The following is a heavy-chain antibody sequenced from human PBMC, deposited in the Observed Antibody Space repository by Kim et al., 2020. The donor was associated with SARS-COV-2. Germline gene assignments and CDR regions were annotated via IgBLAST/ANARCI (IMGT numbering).Heavy chain of an antibody. V-gene: IGHV4-30-2*04. D-gene: IGHD6-6*01. CDR3: AREVEQLVPLDY. Sequence: YYNPSLKSRVTISVDTSKNQFSLKLSSVTAADTAVYYCAREVEQLVPLDYWGQGTLVTVSS. J-gene: IGHJ4*02.